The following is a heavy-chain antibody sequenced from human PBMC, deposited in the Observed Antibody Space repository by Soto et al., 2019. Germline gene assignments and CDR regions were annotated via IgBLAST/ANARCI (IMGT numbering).Heavy chain of an antibody. CDR3: ARTAPGDGDYWEYWGGPRQSTTMDV. CDR2: MNPNSGNT. D-gene: IGHD4-17*01. CDR1: GYTLTSYD. Sequence: ASVRVSCKASGYTLTSYDINWVRQATGQGLEWMGWMNPNSGNTGYAQKFQGRVTMTRNTSISTAYMELSSLRSEDTAMYYCARTAPGDGDYWEYWGGPRQSTTMDVWGKGTTVTVSS. J-gene: IGHJ6*03. V-gene: IGHV1-8*01.